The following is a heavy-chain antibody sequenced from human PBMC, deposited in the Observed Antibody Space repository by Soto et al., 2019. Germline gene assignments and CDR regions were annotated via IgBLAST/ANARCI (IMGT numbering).Heavy chain of an antibody. J-gene: IGHJ6*02. D-gene: IGHD5-18*01. CDR1: GGTFSSYA. Sequence: SVKVSCKASGGTFSSYAISWVRQAPGQGLEWMGGIIPIFGTANYAQKFQGRVTITADESTSTAYMELSSLRSEDTAVYYCASGGYTYGGAVNYYYYGMDVWGQGTTVTVSS. V-gene: IGHV1-69*13. CDR3: ASGGYTYGGAVNYYYYGMDV. CDR2: IIPIFGTA.